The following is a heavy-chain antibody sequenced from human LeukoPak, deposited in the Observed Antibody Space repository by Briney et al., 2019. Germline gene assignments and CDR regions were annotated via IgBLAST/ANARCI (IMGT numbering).Heavy chain of an antibody. V-gene: IGHV4-39*07. J-gene: IGHJ4*02. CDR2: IYYGGST. D-gene: IGHD4-17*01. CDR1: GGSVSSSNHY. Sequence: SETLSLTCTVSGGSVSSSNHYWGWIRQPPGKGLEWIGSIYYGGSTYYNPSLKSQVTISVDTSKNQFSLHLNSVTAADTAVYYCAREERTTVTTTSNWGQGTLVTVSS. CDR3: AREERTTVTTTSN.